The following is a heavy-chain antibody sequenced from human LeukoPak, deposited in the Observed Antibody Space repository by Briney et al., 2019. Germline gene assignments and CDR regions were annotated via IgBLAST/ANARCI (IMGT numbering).Heavy chain of an antibody. CDR1: GGSISPYY. CDR3: ARRYCSGGSCYPDY. CDR2: IYYSGST. V-gene: IGHV4-59*01. J-gene: IGHJ4*02. D-gene: IGHD2-15*01. Sequence: SETLSLTCTASGGSISPYYWSWIRQPPGKGLEWIGYIYYSGSTNYNPSLKSRVTISVDTSKNQFSLKLTSVTAADTAVYYCARRYCSGGSCYPDYWGQGTLVTVSS.